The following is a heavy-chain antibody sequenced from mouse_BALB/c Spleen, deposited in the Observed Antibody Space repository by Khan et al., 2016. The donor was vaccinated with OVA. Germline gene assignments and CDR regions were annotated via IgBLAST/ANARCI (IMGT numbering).Heavy chain of an antibody. V-gene: IGHV3-2*02. J-gene: IGHJ2*01. CDR3: ASIILYYYVSNFEGYYFDY. D-gene: IGHD1-1*01. Sequence: VQLKESGPGLVKPSQSLSLTCTVTGYSITSDYAWYWIRHFPGNKLEWMGYISYSGDTAYNPTLKSRTSITRDTSKHQFFLQFTSVTTEDTATYSCASIILYYYVSNFEGYYFDYWGQGTTLTVSS. CDR1: GYSITSDYA. CDR2: ISYSGDT.